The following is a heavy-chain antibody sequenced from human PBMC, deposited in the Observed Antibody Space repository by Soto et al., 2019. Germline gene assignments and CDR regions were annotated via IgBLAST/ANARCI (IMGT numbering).Heavy chain of an antibody. V-gene: IGHV4-59*01. J-gene: IGHJ3*02. CDR2: IYYSGST. Sequence: SETLSLTCTVSVGSISSYYWSWIRQPPGKGLEWIGYIYYSGSTNYNPSLKSRVTISVDTSKNQFSLKLSSVTAADTAVYYCARSRLPDAFDIWGQGTMVTVSS. CDR1: VGSISSYY. D-gene: IGHD2-15*01. CDR3: ARSRLPDAFDI.